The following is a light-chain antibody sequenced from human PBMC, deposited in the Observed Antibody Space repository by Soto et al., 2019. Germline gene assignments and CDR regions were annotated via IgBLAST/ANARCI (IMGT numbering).Light chain of an antibody. CDR3: QQYDSSFT. V-gene: IGKV3-20*01. Sequence: EIVLTQSPGTLSLSPGERATLSCRASQSVSSSYLAWYQQKPGQAPRLLIYGASSRATGIPDRFSGSGSGTDFTLTISRVEPEDFAVYYCQQYDSSFTFGGGTKVDIK. J-gene: IGKJ4*01. CDR1: QSVSSSY. CDR2: GAS.